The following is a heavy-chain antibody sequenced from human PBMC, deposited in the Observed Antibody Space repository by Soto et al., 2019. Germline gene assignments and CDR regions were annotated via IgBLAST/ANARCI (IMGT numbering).Heavy chain of an antibody. V-gene: IGHV1-18*01. J-gene: IGHJ4*02. D-gene: IGHD1-26*01. CDR3: AGDALSYSGRYCSVN. CDR2: NSAYNGNG. Sequence: ASVKVSCKASGYTFSNHGITWLLQAPGQGLEWIGWNSAYNGNGNYVQKFQGRLTMTTDTSTSTAYMELRSLRSADTAVYYCAGDALSYSGRYCSVNWGQGSLVTVSS. CDR1: GYTFSNHG.